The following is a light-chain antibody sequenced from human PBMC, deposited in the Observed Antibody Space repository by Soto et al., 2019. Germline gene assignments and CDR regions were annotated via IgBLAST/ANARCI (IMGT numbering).Light chain of an antibody. Sequence: EIAMTKSPATLSVSPGERATVSCKASQSVSSNLAWYQQKPGQAPMLLIYGASTRATGIPSRFSGSGSGTEFTLTIGSLQSEDFAVYYCQQYNNWPRTFGQGTKLEIK. CDR3: QQYNNWPRT. V-gene: IGKV3-15*01. CDR2: GAS. J-gene: IGKJ2*01. CDR1: QSVSSN.